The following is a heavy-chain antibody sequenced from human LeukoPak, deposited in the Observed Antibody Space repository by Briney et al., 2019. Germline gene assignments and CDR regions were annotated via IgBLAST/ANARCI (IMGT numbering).Heavy chain of an antibody. CDR2: IKQDGSEK. CDR3: ASHLSAYYYDSSGYYSDY. CDR1: GFTFSSYW. J-gene: IGHJ4*02. V-gene: IGHV3-7*01. D-gene: IGHD3-22*01. Sequence: PGGSLRLSCAASGFTFSSYWMSWVRQAPGKGLEWVANIKQDGSEKYYVDSVKGRFTLSRDNAKNSLYLQMNSLRAEDTAVYYCASHLSAYYYDSSGYYSDYWGQGTLVTVSS.